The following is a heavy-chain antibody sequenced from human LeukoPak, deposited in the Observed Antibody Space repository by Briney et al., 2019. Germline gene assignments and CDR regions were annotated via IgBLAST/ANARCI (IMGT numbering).Heavy chain of an antibody. J-gene: IGHJ4*02. Sequence: GGSLRLSCAASGFTFSDYYMSWIRQAPGKGLEWVSYISSTGYTTYYADSVKGRFTISRDNAKNSLSLQMNSLRAEDTAVYYCTRGELRLLWWGQGTLVTVSS. V-gene: IGHV3-11*01. D-gene: IGHD3-16*01. CDR1: GFTFSDYY. CDR3: TRGELRLLW. CDR2: ISSTGYTT.